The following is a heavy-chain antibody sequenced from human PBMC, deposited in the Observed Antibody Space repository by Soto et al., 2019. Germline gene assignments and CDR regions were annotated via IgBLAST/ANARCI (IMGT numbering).Heavy chain of an antibody. CDR1: GFTFDDYA. CDR3: AKGRIRGLRGLFDP. D-gene: IGHD3-10*01. V-gene: IGHV3-9*01. J-gene: IGHJ5*02. Sequence: EVQLVESGGGLVQPGRSLRLSCAASGFTFDDYAMHWVRQAPGKGLEWVSGISWNSGSIGYADSVKGRFTISRDNAKNSLYLQMNSLRAEDTALYYCAKGRIRGLRGLFDPWGQGTQVTVSS. CDR2: ISWNSGSI.